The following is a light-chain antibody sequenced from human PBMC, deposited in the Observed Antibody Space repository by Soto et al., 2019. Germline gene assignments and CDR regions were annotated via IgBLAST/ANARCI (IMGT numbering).Light chain of an antibody. CDR1: QSVSSSY. V-gene: IGKV3D-7*01. Sequence: PGERVTLSCRASQSVSSSYLTWYQQKPGQAPRLLIYGASTRATSIPARFSGSGSGTDFTLTISSLQPEDFAVYYCQQDYNLPPTTFGPGTKVDIK. J-gene: IGKJ3*01. CDR2: GAS. CDR3: QQDYNLPPTT.